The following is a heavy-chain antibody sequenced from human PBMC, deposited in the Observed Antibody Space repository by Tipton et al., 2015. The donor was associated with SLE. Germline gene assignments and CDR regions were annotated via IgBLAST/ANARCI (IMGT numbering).Heavy chain of an antibody. Sequence: SLRLSCAASGFTFDDYAMYWVRQAPGKGLEWVSGISWSSGSIGYADSVKGRFTISRDNAKNSLYLQMNSLRAEDTALYYCAKATKTMIISDFFDYWGQGTLVTVSS. J-gene: IGHJ4*02. CDR2: ISWSSGSI. CDR3: AKATKTMIISDFFDY. CDR1: GFTFDDYA. D-gene: IGHD3-22*01. V-gene: IGHV3-9*01.